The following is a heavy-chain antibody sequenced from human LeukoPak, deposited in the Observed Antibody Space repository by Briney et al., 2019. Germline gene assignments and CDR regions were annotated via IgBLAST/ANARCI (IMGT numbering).Heavy chain of an antibody. CDR3: ARGRGLGEFAVASFDS. D-gene: IGHD3-10*01. Sequence: PGGSLRLPCAGSGFNFTGYWMHWVRQPPGKGLVWISRLYSDGRSLTYADSVKGRFTISRDNAKNMLYLQMNSLRPDDTAVYYCARGRGLGEFAVASFDSWGQGTLVTVSS. CDR1: GFNFTGYW. V-gene: IGHV3-74*03. CDR2: LYSDGRSL. J-gene: IGHJ4*02.